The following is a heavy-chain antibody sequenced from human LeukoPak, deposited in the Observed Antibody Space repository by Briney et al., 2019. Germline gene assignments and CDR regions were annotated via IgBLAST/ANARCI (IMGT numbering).Heavy chain of an antibody. D-gene: IGHD2-15*01. CDR3: ARPRVVAATTSHAAFDI. V-gene: IGHV5-51*01. CDR1: GYSFPSYW. J-gene: IGHJ3*02. Sequence: GESLKISCKGSGYSFPSYWIGWVRQMPGKGLEWMGIINPADSDTRYSPSFQGQVTISADKSIRSAYLQWSSLTASDTAMYFCARPRVVAATTSHAAFDIWGQGTLVSVSS. CDR2: INPADSDT.